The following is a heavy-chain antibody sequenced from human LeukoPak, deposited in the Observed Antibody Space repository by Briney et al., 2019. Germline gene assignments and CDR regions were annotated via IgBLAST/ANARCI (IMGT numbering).Heavy chain of an antibody. CDR2: IGGDGDST. V-gene: IGHV3-23*01. CDR3: AHPTGNGWFYFPY. CDR1: GFTVRNYA. J-gene: IGHJ4*02. D-gene: IGHD1-1*01. Sequence: PGGSLRLSCAASGFTVRNYAMAWVRQAPGKGLEWVSAIGGDGDSTNYADSVRGRLTLSRDSSKNILYLQMNSLRVEDTAVYYCAHPTGNGWFYFPYWGQGTLVTVSS.